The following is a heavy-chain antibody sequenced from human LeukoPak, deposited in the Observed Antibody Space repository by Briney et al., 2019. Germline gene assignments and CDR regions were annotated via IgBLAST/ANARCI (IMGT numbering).Heavy chain of an antibody. CDR1: GFTFSSYS. Sequence: GGSLRLSCAASGFTFSSYSMNWVRQAPGKGLEWVSSISSSSSYIYYADSMKGRFTISRDNAKNSLYLQMNSLRAEDTAVYYCARDLRVVGATEGRWGQGTLVTVSS. CDR2: ISSSSSYI. CDR3: ARDLRVVGATEGR. V-gene: IGHV3-21*01. D-gene: IGHD1-26*01. J-gene: IGHJ4*02.